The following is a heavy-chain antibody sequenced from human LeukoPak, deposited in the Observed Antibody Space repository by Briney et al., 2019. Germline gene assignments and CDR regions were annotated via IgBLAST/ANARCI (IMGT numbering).Heavy chain of an antibody. Sequence: SETLSLTCTVSGGSISSYYWSWIRQPPGKGLEWIGYIYYSGSTNYNPSLKSRVTISVDTSKNQSSLKLSSVTAADTAVYYCARGIVVVNYYYYYGMDVWGQGTTVTVSS. CDR1: GGSISSYY. J-gene: IGHJ6*02. V-gene: IGHV4-59*01. D-gene: IGHD3-22*01. CDR2: IYYSGST. CDR3: ARGIVVVNYYYYYGMDV.